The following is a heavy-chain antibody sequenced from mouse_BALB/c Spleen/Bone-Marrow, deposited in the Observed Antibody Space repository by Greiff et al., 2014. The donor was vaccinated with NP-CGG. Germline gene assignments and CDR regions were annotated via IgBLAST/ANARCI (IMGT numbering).Heavy chain of an antibody. V-gene: IGHV14-3*02. Sequence: DVKLQESGAELVKPGASVKLSCTASGFNIKDTYMHWVKQRPEQGLEWIGRIDPANGNTKYDPKFQGKATITADTPSNTAYLQLSSLTSEDTAVYYCARSYGSSPFDYWGQGTTLTVSS. CDR1: GFNIKDTY. J-gene: IGHJ2*01. CDR3: ARSYGSSPFDY. CDR2: IDPANGNT. D-gene: IGHD1-1*01.